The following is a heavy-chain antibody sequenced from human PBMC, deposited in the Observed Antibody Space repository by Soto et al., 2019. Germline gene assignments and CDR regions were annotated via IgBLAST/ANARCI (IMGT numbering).Heavy chain of an antibody. J-gene: IGHJ4*02. CDR2: IIPIFGTA. CDR3: ARVPYYYDSSGYYRRPNYFDY. V-gene: IGHV1-69*13. D-gene: IGHD3-22*01. Sequence: GASVKVSCKASGGTFSSYAISWVRQAPGQGLEWVGGIIPIFGTANYAQKFQGRVTITADESTSTAYMELSSLRSEDTAVYYCARVPYYYDSSGYYRRPNYFDYWGQGTLVTVSS. CDR1: GGTFSSYA.